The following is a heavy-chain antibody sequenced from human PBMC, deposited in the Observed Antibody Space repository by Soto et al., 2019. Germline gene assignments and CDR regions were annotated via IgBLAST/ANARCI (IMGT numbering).Heavy chain of an antibody. CDR3: ARRGTDTRSGFDGLDV. V-gene: IGHV3-13*01. D-gene: IGHD6-25*01. J-gene: IGHJ3*01. Sequence: EVLLVESGGGLVQPGGSLRLSCTTSGFTFSTYDMHWVRQGAGTGLEWVSGIIVAGDTFSPDYGKGRFIISIENDKNSLYLQMDSLRVEDTAVYYCARRGTDTRSGFDGLDVWGQGTKVTGSS. CDR1: GFTFSTYD. CDR2: IIVAGDT.